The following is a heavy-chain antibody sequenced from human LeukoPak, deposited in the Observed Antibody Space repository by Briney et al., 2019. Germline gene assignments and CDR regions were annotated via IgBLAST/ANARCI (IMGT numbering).Heavy chain of an antibody. V-gene: IGHV3-9*01. D-gene: IGHD5-24*01. J-gene: IGHJ4*02. CDR1: GFTFDDYA. CDR2: ISWNSGSI. CDR3: AKEGMALDY. Sequence: GGSLRLSCAASGFTFDDYARHWVRQAPGKGLGWVSSISWNSGSIGYADSVKGRFTISRDNDTTSLYLQMNSLRAEDTALYYCAKEGMALDYWGQGPLVTVSS.